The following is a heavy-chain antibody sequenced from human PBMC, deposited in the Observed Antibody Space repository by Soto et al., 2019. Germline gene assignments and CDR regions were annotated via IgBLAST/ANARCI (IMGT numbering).Heavy chain of an antibody. V-gene: IGHV4-59*12. J-gene: IGHJ3*02. CDR1: GGSINSYY. D-gene: IGHD4-17*01. CDR3: ARSMTTVTTYAFDI. CDR2: IYYSGST. Sequence: QVQLQESGPGLVKPSETLSLTCTVSGGSINSYYWSWIRQPPGKGLEWIGYIYYSGSTNYNSSLKSRVTISIDTSKNQFSLRLSSVTAADTAVYYCARSMTTVTTYAFDIWGQGTMVTVSS.